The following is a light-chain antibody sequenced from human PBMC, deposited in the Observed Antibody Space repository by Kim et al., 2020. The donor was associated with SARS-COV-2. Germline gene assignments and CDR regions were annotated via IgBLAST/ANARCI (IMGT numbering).Light chain of an antibody. CDR1: QSVSSSY. J-gene: IGKJ1*01. V-gene: IGKV3-20*01. Sequence: EIVLTQSPGTLSLSPGERATLSCRASQSVSSSYLAWYQQKLGQAPKLLIHGASNRATGIPDRFSGSGSGTDFTLTINRLEPEDFAVYYCHQYTSSPRTFGQGTKVDIK. CDR3: HQYTSSPRT. CDR2: GAS.